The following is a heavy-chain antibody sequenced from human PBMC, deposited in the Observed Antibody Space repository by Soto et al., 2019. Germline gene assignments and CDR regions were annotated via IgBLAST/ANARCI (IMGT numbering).Heavy chain of an antibody. J-gene: IGHJ6*02. D-gene: IGHD5-18*01. CDR3: ARDRGYSYGFYYGMDV. CDR1: GFTFSSYW. CDR2: IKQDGSEK. Sequence: LRLSCAASGFTFSSYWMTWVRQAPGKGLEWVANIKQDGSEKYYVDSVRGRFTMSRDNAKNSLYLQMNSLRAEDTAVYYCARDRGYSYGFYYGMDVWGQGTTVTVSS. V-gene: IGHV3-7*01.